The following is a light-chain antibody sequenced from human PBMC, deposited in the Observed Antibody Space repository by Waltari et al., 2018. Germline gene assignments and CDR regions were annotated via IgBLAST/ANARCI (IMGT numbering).Light chain of an antibody. CDR3: TSYTDSDNLV. J-gene: IGLJ3*02. Sequence: QSALTQPPSASGSLGQSVTLSCTGTSSAIGAHNYVSWYQHRPGNAPKLVIFEVVKRPSGVPDRFSGSKSGSTASLTVSGLQVDDEADYYCTSYTDSDNLVFGGGTNLAVL. V-gene: IGLV2-8*01. CDR1: SSAIGAHNY. CDR2: EVV.